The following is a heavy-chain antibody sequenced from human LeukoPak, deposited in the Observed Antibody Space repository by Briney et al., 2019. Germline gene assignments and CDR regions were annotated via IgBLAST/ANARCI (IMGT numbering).Heavy chain of an antibody. J-gene: IGHJ3*02. CDR1: GFTFSSYA. D-gene: IGHD3-22*01. V-gene: IGHV3-23*01. CDR2: ICGSGGST. CDR3: AKVGRDYYDSSGYYFVDAFDI. Sequence: GGSLRLSCADSGFTFSSYAMSWVRQAPRAGLEGVSAICGSGGSTYYADSVKGRFTISRDNSKNTLYLQMNSLRAEDTAVYYCAKVGRDYYDSSGYYFVDAFDIWGQGTMVTVSS.